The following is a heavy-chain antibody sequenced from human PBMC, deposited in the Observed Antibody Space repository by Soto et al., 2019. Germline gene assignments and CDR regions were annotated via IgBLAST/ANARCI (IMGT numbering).Heavy chain of an antibody. Sequence: SVKVSCKASGGTFRSYAISRVRQAPGQGPEWMGGIIPIFGTANYAQKFQGRVTITADKSTSTAYMELSSLGSEDTAVYYCATPMYSSSSGFYYGMDVWGQGTTVTVSS. CDR3: ATPMYSSSSGFYYGMDV. J-gene: IGHJ6*02. V-gene: IGHV1-69*06. CDR1: GGTFRSYA. CDR2: IIPIFGTA. D-gene: IGHD6-6*01.